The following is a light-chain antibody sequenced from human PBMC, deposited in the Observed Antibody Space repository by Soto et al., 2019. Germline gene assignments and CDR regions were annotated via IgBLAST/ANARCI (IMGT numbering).Light chain of an antibody. V-gene: IGKV3-15*01. CDR1: QSVSSD. J-gene: IGKJ2*01. CDR2: GAS. Sequence: IAMTQSPATLSVSPGERATLSCRASQSVSSDLAWYLQKPGQAPSLLIYGASTRATGIPARFSGSGSGTYFTLTISSLQSEDFAVYYCQQYNNLPHTFGQGTKLEIK. CDR3: QQYNNLPHT.